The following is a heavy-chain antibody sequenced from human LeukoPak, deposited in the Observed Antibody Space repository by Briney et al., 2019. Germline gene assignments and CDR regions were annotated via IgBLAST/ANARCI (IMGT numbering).Heavy chain of an antibody. CDR2: INHSGST. D-gene: IGHD3-10*01. J-gene: IGHJ4*02. CDR1: GGSFSGXX. V-gene: IGHV4-34*01. Sequence: LTCAVYGGSFSGXXWSWIRQPPGKGLEXIXXINHSGSTNYNPSLKSRVTISVDTSKNQFSLKLSSVTAADTAVYYCARRPRYGSGSPXFDYWGQGTLVTVSS. CDR3: ARRPRYGSGSPXFDY.